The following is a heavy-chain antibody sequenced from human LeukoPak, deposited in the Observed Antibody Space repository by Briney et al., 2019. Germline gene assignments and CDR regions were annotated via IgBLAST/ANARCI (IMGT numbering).Heavy chain of an antibody. CDR1: GFTFSSYA. J-gene: IGHJ4*02. V-gene: IGHV3-23*01. CDR3: ARDSGYDFALDY. Sequence: GALRLSCAASGFTFSSYAMSWVRQAPGKGLEWVSAVTGRGSSTYHADSVKGRFTISRDNAKNSLYLQMNSLRAEDTAVYYCARDSGYDFALDYWGQGTLVTVSS. D-gene: IGHD5-12*01. CDR2: VTGRGSST.